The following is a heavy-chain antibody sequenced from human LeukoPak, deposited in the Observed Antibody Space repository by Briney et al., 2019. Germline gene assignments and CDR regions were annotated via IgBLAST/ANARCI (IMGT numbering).Heavy chain of an antibody. CDR2: IYYSGST. D-gene: IGHD2-15*01. Sequence: SETLSLTCTVSGDSFSDYYWTWIRQPPGKGLEWIGSIYYSGSTNYNPSLKSRVTISVDTSKNQFSLKLSSVTAADTAVYYCARRYCSGGSCRGAFDYWGQGTLVTVSS. CDR1: GDSFSDYY. CDR3: ARRYCSGGSCRGAFDY. V-gene: IGHV4-59*08. J-gene: IGHJ4*02.